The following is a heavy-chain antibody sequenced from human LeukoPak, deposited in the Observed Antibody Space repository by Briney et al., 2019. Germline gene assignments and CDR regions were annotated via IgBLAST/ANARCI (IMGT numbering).Heavy chain of an antibody. Sequence: PGGSLRLSCAASGFTFSNYAMSWVRQATGNGLGWVSSTSGSGGATYYADSVKGRFTISRDNSRNTLFLQMNSLRAEDTAVYYCATDRPKYYADNGHYYRRNGDYWGQGTLVTVSS. CDR1: GFTFSNYA. J-gene: IGHJ4*02. CDR3: ATDRPKYYADNGHYYRRNGDY. CDR2: TSGSGGAT. D-gene: IGHD3-22*01. V-gene: IGHV3-23*01.